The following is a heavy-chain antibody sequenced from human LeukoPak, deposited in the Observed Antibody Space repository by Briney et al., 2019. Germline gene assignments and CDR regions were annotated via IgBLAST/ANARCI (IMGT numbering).Heavy chain of an antibody. D-gene: IGHD2-15*01. V-gene: IGHV3-30*04. CDR3: ARVVGYCSGGSCYPIDY. J-gene: IGHJ4*02. CDR1: GFTFSSYA. CDR2: ISYDGSNK. Sequence: PGRSLRLSCAASGFTFSSYAMHWVRQAPGKGLEWVAVISYDGSNKYYADSVKGRFTISRDNSKNTLYLQMNSLRAEDTAVYYCARVVGYCSGGSCYPIDYWGQGTLVTVSS.